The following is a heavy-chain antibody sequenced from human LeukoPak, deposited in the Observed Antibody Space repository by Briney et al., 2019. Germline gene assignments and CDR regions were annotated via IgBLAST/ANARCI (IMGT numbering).Heavy chain of an antibody. CDR3: ARVSQRGYSFDY. CDR2: IYNVDST. D-gene: IGHD5-18*01. Sequence: PGGSLRLSCAAPGFTVITTYMSWVRQAPGKGLEWVSIIYNVDSTYYSDSVKGRFTISRHNSRNTLYLQMNSLSVEDTAVYYCARVSQRGYSFDYWGQGTLVTVSS. V-gene: IGHV3-53*04. J-gene: IGHJ4*02. CDR1: GFTVITTY.